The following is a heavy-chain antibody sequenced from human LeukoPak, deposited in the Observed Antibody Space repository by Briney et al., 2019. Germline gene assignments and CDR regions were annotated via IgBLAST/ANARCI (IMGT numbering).Heavy chain of an antibody. CDR1: GGSFSGYY. J-gene: IGHJ4*02. Sequence: PSETLSLTRAVYGGSFSGYYWSWIRQPPGKGLEWIGEINHSGSTNYNPSLKSRVTISVDTSKNQFSLKLSSVTAADTAVYYCARDCSGGSCYRGVDYWGQGTLVTVSS. CDR3: ARDCSGGSCYRGVDY. V-gene: IGHV4-34*01. CDR2: INHSGST. D-gene: IGHD2-15*01.